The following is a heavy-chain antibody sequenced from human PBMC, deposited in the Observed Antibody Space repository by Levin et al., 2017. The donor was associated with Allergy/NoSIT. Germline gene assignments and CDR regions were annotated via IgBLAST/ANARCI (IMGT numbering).Heavy chain of an antibody. CDR2: ISYDGSNK. D-gene: IGHD6-13*01. V-gene: IGHV3-30-3*01. CDR1: GFTFSSYA. J-gene: IGHJ6*02. Sequence: GGSLRLSCAASGFTFSSYAMHWVRQAPGKGLEWVAVISYDGSNKYYADSVKGRFTISRDNSKNTLYLQMNSLRAEDTAVYYCARDNIAAAGILMDYYYGMDVWGQGTTVTVSS. CDR3: ARDNIAAAGILMDYYYGMDV.